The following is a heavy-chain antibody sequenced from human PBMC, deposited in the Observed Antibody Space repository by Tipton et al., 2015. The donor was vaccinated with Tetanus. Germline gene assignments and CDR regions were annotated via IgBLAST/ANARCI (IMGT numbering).Heavy chain of an antibody. CDR1: GGSISSYY. J-gene: IGHJ6*02. Sequence: TLSLTCTVSGGSISSYYWSWIRQPAGKGLEWIGRIYTSGSTNYNPSLKRRFTMSVDTSKNQFSLKLSSVTAADTAVYYCARDRGLTTGGGIGMDVWGQGTSVSVSS. D-gene: IGHD4-17*01. V-gene: IGHV4-4*07. CDR2: IYTSGST. CDR3: ARDRGLTTGGGIGMDV.